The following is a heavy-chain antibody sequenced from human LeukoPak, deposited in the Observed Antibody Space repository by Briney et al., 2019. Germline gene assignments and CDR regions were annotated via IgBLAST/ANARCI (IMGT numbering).Heavy chain of an antibody. CDR1: GFSFSNYW. D-gene: IGHD3-3*01. CDR2: LNSDGITT. J-gene: IGHJ4*02. Sequence: SGGSLTLSCAASGFSFSNYWMRWARHAPGKGRVWVSRLNSDGITTIDADSVKGRFTISRDNAKNTLYLQMNSLTGEDTAVYYCARGSGYSVLDYWGQGTLVTVSS. V-gene: IGHV3-74*01. CDR3: ARGSGYSVLDY.